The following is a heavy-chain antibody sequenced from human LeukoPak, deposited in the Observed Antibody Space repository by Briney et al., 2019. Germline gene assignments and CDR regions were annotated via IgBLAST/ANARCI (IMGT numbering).Heavy chain of an antibody. Sequence: ASVKVSCKTFGYTFTGYYLHWMRQAPGQGLEWMGWIHPNSGGTKLAQEFQGRVTMTRDTSISTAYMELSRLSYDDTAVYYCARDLTVSEYDALDTWGQGTMVTVSS. CDR3: ARDLTVSEYDALDT. CDR1: GYTFTGYY. CDR2: IHPNSGGT. V-gene: IGHV1-2*02. D-gene: IGHD4-17*01. J-gene: IGHJ3*02.